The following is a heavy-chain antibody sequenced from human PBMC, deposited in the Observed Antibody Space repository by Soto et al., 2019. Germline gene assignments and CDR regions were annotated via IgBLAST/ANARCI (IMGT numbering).Heavy chain of an antibody. CDR2: IYYSGTT. J-gene: IGHJ5*02. V-gene: IGHV4-59*01. CDR3: ARVPLSGDDILTGFWFYP. CDR1: GGSISSYY. D-gene: IGHD3-9*01. Sequence: SETLSLTCTVSGGSISSYYWNWIRQPPGKGLEWIGYIYYSGTTNYNPSLKSRLTISVDTSKNQFSLKLNSVTAADTAVYYCARVPLSGDDILTGFWFYPWGQGTLVTVSS.